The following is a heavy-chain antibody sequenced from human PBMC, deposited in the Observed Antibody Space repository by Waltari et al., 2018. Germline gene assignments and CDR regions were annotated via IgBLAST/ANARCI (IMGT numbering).Heavy chain of an antibody. J-gene: IGHJ6*02. CDR3: AKGVSSWYSFGMDV. CDR1: GFRFDNFA. Sequence: EVKVVESGGGLVQPGRSLRLSCTGSGFRFDNFAMHWVRQAPGKGLEWVSGISWDSRAIGYAESVRGRFTISRDNARNSVYLQMNSLRSEDMALYYCAKGVSSWYSFGMDVWGQGTTVTVSS. D-gene: IGHD6-13*01. CDR2: ISWDSRAI. V-gene: IGHV3-9*03.